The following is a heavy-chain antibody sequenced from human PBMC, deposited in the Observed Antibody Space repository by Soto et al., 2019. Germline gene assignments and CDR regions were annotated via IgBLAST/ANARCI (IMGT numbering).Heavy chain of an antibody. CDR1: GGTFSSYA. V-gene: IGHV1-69*13. CDR3: ARDHPGPAYYYDSSGPL. Sequence: ASVKVSCKASGGTFSSYAISWVRQAPGQGLEWMGGIIPIFGTANYAQKSQGRVTITADESTSTAYMELSSLRSEDTAVYYCARDHPGPAYYYDSSGPLWGQGTLVTVSS. D-gene: IGHD3-22*01. J-gene: IGHJ4*02. CDR2: IIPIFGTA.